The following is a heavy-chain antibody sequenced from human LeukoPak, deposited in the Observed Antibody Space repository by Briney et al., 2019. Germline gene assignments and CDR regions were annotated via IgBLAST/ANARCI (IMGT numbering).Heavy chain of an antibody. CDR1: GGXISSSSYY. D-gene: IGHD4-23*01. CDR3: ARGAAVASPHY. J-gene: IGHJ4*02. V-gene: IGHV4-39*01. Sequence: PSETLSLTCTVSGGXISSSSYYWGWIRQPPGKGLEWIGSIYYSGSTYYNPSLKSRVTISVDTSKNQFSLELSSVTAADTAVYYCARGAAVASPHYWGQGTLVTVSS. CDR2: IYYSGST.